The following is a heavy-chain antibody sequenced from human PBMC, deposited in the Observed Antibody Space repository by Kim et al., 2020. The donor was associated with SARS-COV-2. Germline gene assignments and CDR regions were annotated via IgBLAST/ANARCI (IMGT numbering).Heavy chain of an antibody. Sequence: GGSLRLSCAASGFTFSSYAMSWVRQAPGKGLEWVSAISGSGGSTYYADSVKGRFTISRDNSKNTLYRQMNSLRAEDTAVYYCARRYNSSWAHDYWGQGTLVTVSS. J-gene: IGHJ4*02. CDR3: ARRYNSSWAHDY. V-gene: IGHV3-23*01. CDR1: GFTFSSYA. D-gene: IGHD6-13*01. CDR2: ISGSGGST.